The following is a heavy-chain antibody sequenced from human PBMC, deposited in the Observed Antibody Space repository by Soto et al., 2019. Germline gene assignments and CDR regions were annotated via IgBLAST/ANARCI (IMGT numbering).Heavy chain of an antibody. Sequence: GGSLRLSCAASGFTFSSYGMHWVRQAPGKGLEWVAVIWYDGSNKYYADSVKGRFTISRDNSKNTLYLQMNSLRAEDTAVYYCVRDVGDYDYIWGSYNNAFDIRGQGTMVT. V-gene: IGHV3-33*01. D-gene: IGHD3-16*01. CDR1: GFTFSSYG. J-gene: IGHJ3*02. CDR2: IWYDGSNK. CDR3: VRDVGDYDYIWGSYNNAFDI.